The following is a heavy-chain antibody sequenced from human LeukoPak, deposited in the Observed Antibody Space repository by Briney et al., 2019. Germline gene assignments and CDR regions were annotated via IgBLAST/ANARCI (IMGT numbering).Heavy chain of an antibody. CDR3: ARGRVYLTQYSRGSSGYYFNWFDP. D-gene: IGHD3-22*01. Sequence: SETLSLTCTVSGGSITTRSYYWGWIRQPPGKGLEWIGSMHHSGSTYYNPSLKSRVTISVDTSKNQFSLKLSSVTAADTAVYYCARGRVYLTQYSRGSSGYYFNWFDPWGQGTLVTVSS. CDR1: GGSITTRSYY. J-gene: IGHJ5*02. V-gene: IGHV4-39*07. CDR2: MHHSGST.